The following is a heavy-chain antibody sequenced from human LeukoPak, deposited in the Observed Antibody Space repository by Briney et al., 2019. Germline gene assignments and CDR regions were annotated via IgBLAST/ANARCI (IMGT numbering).Heavy chain of an antibody. CDR1: GFTFSSYA. D-gene: IGHD6-13*01. V-gene: IGHV3-30-3*01. Sequence: PGGSLRLPCAASGFTFSSYAMHWVRQAPVKGLEWVAVISYDGSNKYYADSVKGRFTISRDNSKNTLYLQMNSLRAEDTAVYYCARDYRYSSSWFRGDYYYYGMDVWGQGTTVTVSS. CDR2: ISYDGSNK. J-gene: IGHJ6*02. CDR3: ARDYRYSSSWFRGDYYYYGMDV.